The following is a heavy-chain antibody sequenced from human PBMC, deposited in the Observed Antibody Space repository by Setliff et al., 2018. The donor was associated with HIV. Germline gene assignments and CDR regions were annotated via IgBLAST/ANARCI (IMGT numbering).Heavy chain of an antibody. CDR3: ARAAAGNTGPFDL. J-gene: IGHJ4*02. V-gene: IGHV4-34*01. Sequence: PSETLSLTCAVYGGSFSDYYWTWIRQSPGKGLEWIGEINHRGSTKYNPSLKSRVTVSVDTSKNQFSLKLTSVTASDTAVYYCARAAAGNTGPFDLWGQGSPVTVSS. D-gene: IGHD4-17*01. CDR2: INHRGST. CDR1: GGSFSDYY.